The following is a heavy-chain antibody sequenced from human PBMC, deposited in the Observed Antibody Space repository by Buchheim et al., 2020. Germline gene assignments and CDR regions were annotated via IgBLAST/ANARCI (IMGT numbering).Heavy chain of an antibody. V-gene: IGHV3-23*01. J-gene: IGHJ4*02. D-gene: IGHD1-26*01. CDR3: AEEERGGTSDY. CDR1: GFTFSSYA. Sequence: EVQLLESGGGLVQPGGSLRLSCAASGFTFSSYAMSWVRQAPGKGLEWVSAISGSGGSTYYADSVKGRFTISRDNSKNTLYLHNKSLSGAENTVYYCAEEERGGTSDYWGQGTL. CDR2: ISGSGGST.